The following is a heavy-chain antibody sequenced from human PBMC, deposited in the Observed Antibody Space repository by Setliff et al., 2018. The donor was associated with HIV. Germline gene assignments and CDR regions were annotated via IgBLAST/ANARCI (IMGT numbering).Heavy chain of an antibody. CDR3: ARSPYGGNPYLFDF. CDR2: FSADEDIE. CDR1: GFTFGIYS. V-gene: IGHV3-30*15. J-gene: IGHJ4*02. D-gene: IGHD4-17*01. Sequence: SLRLSCEASGFTFGIYSMHWVRQAPGRGLEWMAVFSADEDIEYYADSVRERFTIFRDSSKNTLYLQMSSLRADDTAVYYCARSPYGGNPYLFDFWGQGTLVTVSS.